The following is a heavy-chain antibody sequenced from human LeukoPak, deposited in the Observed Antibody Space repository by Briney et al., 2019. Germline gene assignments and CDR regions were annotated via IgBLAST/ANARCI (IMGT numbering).Heavy chain of an antibody. Sequence: PSETLSLTCTVSGGSISSYYWSWIRQPPGKGLEWIGYIYYSGSTNYNPSLKSRVTISVDTSKNQFSLKLSSVTAADTAVYYCARVGYYDSSGYYPNWSDPWGQGTLVTVSS. D-gene: IGHD3-22*01. CDR2: IYYSGST. V-gene: IGHV4-59*01. CDR1: GGSISSYY. CDR3: ARVGYYDSSGYYPNWSDP. J-gene: IGHJ5*02.